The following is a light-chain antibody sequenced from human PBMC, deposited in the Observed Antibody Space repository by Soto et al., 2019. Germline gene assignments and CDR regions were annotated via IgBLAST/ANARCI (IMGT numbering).Light chain of an antibody. J-gene: IGKJ2*01. CDR1: QSVSSN. CDR3: QQYNNWPPEYT. V-gene: IGKV3-15*01. Sequence: EIVMTLSPATLSVSPGERATLSCRASQSVSSNLAWYQQKPGQAPRLLIYGASTRATGIPARFSGSGSGTEFTLTISSLQSEDFAVYYCQQYNNWPPEYTFGQGPKVDIK. CDR2: GAS.